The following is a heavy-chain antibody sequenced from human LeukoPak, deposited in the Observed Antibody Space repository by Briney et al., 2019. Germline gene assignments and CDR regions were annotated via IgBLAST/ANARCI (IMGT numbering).Heavy chain of an antibody. CDR1: GGTFSGYY. Sequence: SETLSLTCAVYGGTFSGYYWSWIRQPPGKRLEWVGESNDSGGTNYNPSLKSRVTISADKSKNQVSLKLTSVTAADTAVYYCARGMGQLVQLGGDYWGQGTLVTVSS. V-gene: IGHV4-34*01. CDR3: ARGMGQLVQLGGDY. J-gene: IGHJ4*02. CDR2: SNDSGGT. D-gene: IGHD6-6*01.